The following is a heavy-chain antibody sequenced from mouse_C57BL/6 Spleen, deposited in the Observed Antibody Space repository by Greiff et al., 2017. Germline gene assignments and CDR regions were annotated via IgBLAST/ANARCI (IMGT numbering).Heavy chain of an antibody. V-gene: IGHV1-55*01. J-gene: IGHJ3*01. CDR3: ARGGNYDAWFAY. CDR2: IYPGSGST. CDR1: GYTFTSYW. D-gene: IGHD2-1*01. Sequence: QVQLQQPGAELVKPGASVKMSCKASGYTFTSYWITWVKQKPGHGLEWIGAIYPGSGSTNYNEKFKCKATLTVDTSSSTAYMQLSRLQSEDSAVYYCARGGNYDAWFAYWGQGTLVTVSA.